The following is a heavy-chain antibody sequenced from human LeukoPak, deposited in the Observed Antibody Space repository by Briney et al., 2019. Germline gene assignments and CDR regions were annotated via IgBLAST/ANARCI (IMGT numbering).Heavy chain of an antibody. CDR3: AREDSSDYYYDSSGHNDY. CDR2: ISSSGSTI. CDR1: GFTVSSNY. V-gene: IGHV3-11*04. J-gene: IGHJ4*02. Sequence: GGSLRLSCAASGFTVSSNYMSWVRQAPGKGLEWVSYISSSGSTIYYADSVKGRFTISRDDAKNSLYLQMNSLRAEDTAVYYCAREDSSDYYYDSSGHNDYWGQGTLVTVSS. D-gene: IGHD3-22*01.